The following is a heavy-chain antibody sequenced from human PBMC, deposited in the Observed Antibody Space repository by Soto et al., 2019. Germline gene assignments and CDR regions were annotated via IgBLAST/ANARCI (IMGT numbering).Heavy chain of an antibody. Sequence: LRLSFAASGFTFSSYSMNWVRQAPGKGLEWVSSISSSSSYIYYADSVKGRFTISRDNAKNSLYLQMNSLRAEDTAVYYCARIAVAATGAFDIWGQGTMVTVSS. D-gene: IGHD6-19*01. V-gene: IGHV3-21*01. CDR3: ARIAVAATGAFDI. J-gene: IGHJ3*02. CDR1: GFTFSSYS. CDR2: ISSSSSYI.